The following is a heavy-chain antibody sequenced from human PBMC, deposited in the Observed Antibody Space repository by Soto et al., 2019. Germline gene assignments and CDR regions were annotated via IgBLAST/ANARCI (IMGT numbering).Heavy chain of an antibody. D-gene: IGHD2-2*01. V-gene: IGHV3-7*01. CDR2: IKQDGSEK. CDR3: ARMGSTSWDWFDP. Sequence: EVQLVESGGGLLQPGGSLRLSCAASGFTFSSYWMSWVRQAPGKGLEWVGNIKQDGSEKYYVDSVKGRFTISRDNAKNSLYLQMNSLRAEDTAVYYCARMGSTSWDWFDPWGQGTLVTVTS. J-gene: IGHJ5*02. CDR1: GFTFSSYW.